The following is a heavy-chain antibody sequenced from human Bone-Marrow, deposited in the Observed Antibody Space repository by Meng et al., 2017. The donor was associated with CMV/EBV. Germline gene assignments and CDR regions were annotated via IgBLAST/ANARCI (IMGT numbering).Heavy chain of an antibody. CDR1: GGSISSGGYY. D-gene: IGHD1-1*01. CDR2: IYYNGNT. J-gene: IGHJ1*01. CDR3: ARVAGVTKRNEYFQH. Sequence: QVQLQESGPGLVKPSQTRSLTCTVSGGSISSGGYYWSWIRQHPGKGLEWIGYIYYNGNTYYNPSLKSRVTISVDMSKNQFSLNLSSVTAADTAVYYCARVAGVTKRNEYFQHWGQGTLVTVSS. V-gene: IGHV4-31*03.